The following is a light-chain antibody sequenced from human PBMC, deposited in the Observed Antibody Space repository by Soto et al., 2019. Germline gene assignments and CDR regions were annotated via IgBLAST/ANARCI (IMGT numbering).Light chain of an antibody. CDR2: DAS. CDR1: QDISNH. J-gene: IGKJ4*01. Sequence: DIQMTQSPSSLSASAGDRVTITCQASQDISNHLNWYQQKAGKAPKPLINDASNLEAGVPSRFSGSGAGTDFTLTISSLQPEDIATYYCQQYVNALTFGGGTKVEIK. V-gene: IGKV1-33*01. CDR3: QQYVNALT.